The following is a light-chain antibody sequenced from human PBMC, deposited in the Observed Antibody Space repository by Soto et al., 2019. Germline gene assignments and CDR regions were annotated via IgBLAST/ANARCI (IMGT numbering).Light chain of an antibody. CDR1: HIISSH. CDR2: AAA. V-gene: IGKV1-39*01. J-gene: IGKJ1*01. Sequence: DIQMTQSPSSLSASAGARVTSTCRASHIISSHLNWYQQKPGKAPTLLIYAAASLQGVVPSRFSGSGSGTEFTLTISIVQPDDVETYYCQQRYSTRRTFGQGTPVEIK. CDR3: QQRYSTRRT.